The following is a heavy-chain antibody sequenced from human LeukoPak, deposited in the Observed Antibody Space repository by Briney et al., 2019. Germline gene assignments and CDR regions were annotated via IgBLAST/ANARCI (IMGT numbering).Heavy chain of an antibody. D-gene: IGHD1-26*01. J-gene: IGHJ5*02. CDR3: AKDLPWRVGATSGRDGNWFDP. CDR1: GFTFSSYA. CDR2: ISGSGGST. Sequence: PGGSLRLSCAASGFTFSSYAMSWVRQAPGKGLEWVSAISGSGGSTYYADSVKGRFTISRDNSKNTLYLQMNSLRAEDTAVYYCAKDLPWRVGATSGRDGNWFDPWGQGTLVTVSS. V-gene: IGHV3-23*01.